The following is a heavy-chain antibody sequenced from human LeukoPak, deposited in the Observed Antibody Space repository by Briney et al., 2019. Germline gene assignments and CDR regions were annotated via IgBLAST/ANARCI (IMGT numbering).Heavy chain of an antibody. V-gene: IGHV3-49*04. D-gene: IGHD2-15*01. CDR2: IRSKAYGGTT. CDR1: GFTFGDYA. CDR3: TREGASKEDRFDY. Sequence: GGSLRLSCTASGFTFGDYAMSWVRQAPGKGLEWVGFIRSKAYGGTTEYAASVKGRFTISRDDFKSIAYLQMNSLKTEDTAVYYCTREGASKEDRFDYWGQGTLVTVSS. J-gene: IGHJ4*02.